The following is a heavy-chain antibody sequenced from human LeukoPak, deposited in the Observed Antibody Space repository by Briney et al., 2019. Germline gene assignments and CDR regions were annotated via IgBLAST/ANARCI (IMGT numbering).Heavy chain of an antibody. CDR1: GFTFSNHW. Sequence: GGSLRLSCAASGFTFSNHWMSWVRQAPGKGLEWVANIRDDGSEKYYVDSAKGRFTVSRDNVKNPLFLQMNSLRVDDTAVYYCAKSGSSVFWSWGQGTLVTVSS. D-gene: IGHD3-3*02. CDR3: AKSGSSVFWS. V-gene: IGHV3-7*03. J-gene: IGHJ5*02. CDR2: IRDDGSEK.